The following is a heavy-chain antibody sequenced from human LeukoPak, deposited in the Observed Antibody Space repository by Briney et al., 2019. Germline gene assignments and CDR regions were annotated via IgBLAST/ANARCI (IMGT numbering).Heavy chain of an antibody. Sequence: GGSLRLSCAASGFTFSNYDMSWVRQAPGKGLGWVSAVTGGGDTTHYADSVKGRFTISRNNSKSTLYLQMNSLRAEDTAVYYCARRPHYYYYMDVWGKGTTVTVSS. CDR2: VTGGGDTT. CDR3: ARRPHYYYYMDV. CDR1: GFTFSNYD. J-gene: IGHJ6*03. V-gene: IGHV3-23*01.